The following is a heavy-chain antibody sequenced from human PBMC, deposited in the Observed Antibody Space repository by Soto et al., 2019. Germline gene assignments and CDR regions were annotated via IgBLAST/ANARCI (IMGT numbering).Heavy chain of an antibody. D-gene: IGHD5-12*01. CDR2: IYYSGTT. Sequence: PSETLSLTCTVSGDSISSGGYYLSWIRQHPGKGLEWIRFIYYSGTTYYNPSLKSRLTISVDTSKNQFSLKLNSVTAADTAVYYCARVVDFRNYVDYWGQGTLVTVSS. V-gene: IGHV4-31*03. J-gene: IGHJ4*02. CDR1: GDSISSGGYY. CDR3: ARVVDFRNYVDY.